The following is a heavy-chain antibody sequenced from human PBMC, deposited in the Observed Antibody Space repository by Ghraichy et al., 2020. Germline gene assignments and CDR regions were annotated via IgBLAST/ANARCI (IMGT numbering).Heavy chain of an antibody. Sequence: SQTLSLTCTVSGGSISPYYWSWIRQPPDKGLEWIGYVYFTGSTNSNPSLKSRVTISVDTSRNQFSLKLSSLTAADTAVYYCARDRYDYGDSYWYFDLWGRGTLVTVSS. CDR2: VYFTGST. V-gene: IGHV4-59*01. CDR3: ARDRYDYGDSYWYFDL. D-gene: IGHD4-17*01. CDR1: GGSISPYY. J-gene: IGHJ2*01.